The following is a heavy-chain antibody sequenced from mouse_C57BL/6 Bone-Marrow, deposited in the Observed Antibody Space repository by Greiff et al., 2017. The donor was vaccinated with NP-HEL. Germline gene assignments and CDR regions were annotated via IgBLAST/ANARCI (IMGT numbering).Heavy chain of an antibody. D-gene: IGHD2-4*01. CDR1: GYTFTSYW. Sequence: VQLQQSGTVLARPGASVKMSCKTSGYTFTSYWMHWVKQRPGQGLEWIGAIYPGNSDTSYNQKFKGKAKLTAVTSASTAYMELSSLTNEDSAVYYCTGGLPSTYFDYWGQGTTLTVSS. J-gene: IGHJ2*01. V-gene: IGHV1-5*01. CDR3: TGGLPSTYFDY. CDR2: IYPGNSDT.